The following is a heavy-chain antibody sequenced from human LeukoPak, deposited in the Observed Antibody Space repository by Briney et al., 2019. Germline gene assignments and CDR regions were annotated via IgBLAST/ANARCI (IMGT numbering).Heavy chain of an antibody. D-gene: IGHD3-16*02. Sequence: SQTLSLTCTVSGGSISSGGYYWSWIRQHPGKGLEWIGYIYYSGSTYYNPSHKSRVTISVDTSKNQFSLKLTSVTAADTAVYYCARVWSYPYYFDYWGQGTLVTVSS. CDR2: IYYSGST. CDR1: GGSISSGGYY. J-gene: IGHJ4*02. V-gene: IGHV4-31*03. CDR3: ARVWSYPYYFDY.